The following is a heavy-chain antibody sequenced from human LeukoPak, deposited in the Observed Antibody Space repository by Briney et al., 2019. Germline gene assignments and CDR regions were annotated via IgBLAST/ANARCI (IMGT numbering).Heavy chain of an antibody. J-gene: IGHJ4*02. CDR3: ARVDTIFGVVIPYFDY. CDR1: GGSISSYY. Sequence: PSETLSLTCTVSGGSISSYYWSWIRRPPGKGLEWIGYIYYGGSTNYNPSLKSRVTISVDTSKNQFSLKLSSVTAADTAVYYCARVDTIFGVVIPYFDYWGQGTLVTVSS. D-gene: IGHD3-3*01. V-gene: IGHV4-59*01. CDR2: IYYGGST.